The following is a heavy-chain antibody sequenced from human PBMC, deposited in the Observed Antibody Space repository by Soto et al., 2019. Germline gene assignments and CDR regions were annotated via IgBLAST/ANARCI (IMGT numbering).Heavy chain of an antibody. CDR1: GGSITNYY. CDR2: IQYNGYS. V-gene: IGHV4-59*08. Sequence: QVQLQESGPGLVKPSETLSLTCTVSGGSITNYYCSWFRQPPGKGLEWIGYIQYNGYSAYNLSLKGRVTMSMEPSKSQFSLMLEAVTATDAAGDYCARHGFGSLHGLVDVWGQGTTVIVSS. J-gene: IGHJ6*02. D-gene: IGHD3-10*01. CDR3: ARHGFGSLHGLVDV.